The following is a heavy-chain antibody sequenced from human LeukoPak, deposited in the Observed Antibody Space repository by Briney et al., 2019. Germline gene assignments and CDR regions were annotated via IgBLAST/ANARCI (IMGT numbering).Heavy chain of an antibody. CDR2: ISATGGTT. CDR1: GFIFSTYI. J-gene: IGHJ4*02. Sequence: GGSLRLSCAASGFIFSTYIMSWVRQAPGKGLEWVSVISATGGTTLYADSVKGRFTISRDNSRNTLYLQMNSLRDEDTAVYYCASSRTQQWRFDYWGQGTLVTVSS. D-gene: IGHD6-19*01. V-gene: IGHV3-23*01. CDR3: ASSRTQQWRFDY.